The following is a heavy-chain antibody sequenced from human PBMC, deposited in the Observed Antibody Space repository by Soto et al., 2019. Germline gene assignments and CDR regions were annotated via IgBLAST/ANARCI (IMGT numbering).Heavy chain of an antibody. CDR2: ISSDGNKK. CDR1: GFTFSADG. V-gene: IGHV3-30*18. CDR3: AKDWRVYDRSGDFTDYFDY. Sequence: VQLVQSGGGVVQPGRSLRLSCVASGFTFSADGMHWVRQAPGKGLEWVSAISSDGNKKDYGDSVKGRFTISRDTSKNTLDLQVKSLRAADTAIYSCAKDWRVYDRSGDFTDYFDYWSQGTLVTVSS. J-gene: IGHJ4*02. D-gene: IGHD3-22*01.